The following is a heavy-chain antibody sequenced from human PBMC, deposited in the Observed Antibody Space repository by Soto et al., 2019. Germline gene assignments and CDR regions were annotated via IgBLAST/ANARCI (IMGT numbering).Heavy chain of an antibody. V-gene: IGHV3-7*01. CDR1: GFTFSSYW. D-gene: IGHD3-22*01. Sequence: GGSLRLSCAASGFTFSSYWMSWVRQAPGKGLEWVANIKQDGSEKYYVDSVKGRFTISRDNAKNSLYLQMNSLRAEDTAVYYCARVGEYYYDSSGYYRGHDAFDIWGQGTLVTVSS. CDR3: ARVGEYYYDSSGYYRGHDAFDI. CDR2: IKQDGSEK. J-gene: IGHJ3*02.